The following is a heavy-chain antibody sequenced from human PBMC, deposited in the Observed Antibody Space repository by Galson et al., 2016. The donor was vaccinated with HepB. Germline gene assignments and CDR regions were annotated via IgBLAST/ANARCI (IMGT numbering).Heavy chain of an antibody. Sequence: TSYDIHWVRQSPSRGLEWLGRTYYRSKWYHDYAASVKSRITINSDTSKNQFSLQLNSTTPEDTAVYYCARSWWGSGMNVWGQGTTVTVSS. J-gene: IGHJ6*02. D-gene: IGHD3-16*01. CDR3: ARSWWGSGMNV. CDR2: TYYRSKWYH. V-gene: IGHV6-1*01. CDR1: TSYD.